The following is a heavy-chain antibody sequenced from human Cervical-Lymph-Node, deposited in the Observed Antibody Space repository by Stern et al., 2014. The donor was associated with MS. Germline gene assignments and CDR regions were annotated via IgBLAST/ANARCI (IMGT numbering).Heavy chain of an antibody. CDR3: ARDLGVGATVS. J-gene: IGHJ5*02. D-gene: IGHD1-26*01. Sequence: QMQLVQSGAEVKKPGSSVNVSCKTSGGAFSTSGIGWVRQAPGQGLEWMGGIIPVLGTTNYARKFQGRLTITADKSTSTTYMALSSLRSEDTAVYYCARDLGVGATVSWGQGTVVTVSS. CDR1: GGAFSTSG. V-gene: IGHV1-69*06. CDR2: IIPVLGTT.